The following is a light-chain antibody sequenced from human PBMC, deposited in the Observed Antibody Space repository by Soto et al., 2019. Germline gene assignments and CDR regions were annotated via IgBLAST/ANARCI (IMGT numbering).Light chain of an antibody. Sequence: PGERATLSCRASQSVRSNLAWYQQNPGQAPRLLIYDASNRATGIPGRFSGSGSGTDFSLTISNLEPEDFAVYYCQQRSNWPRTFGQGAKVEIK. CDR1: QSVRSN. CDR2: DAS. V-gene: IGKV3-11*01. J-gene: IGKJ1*01. CDR3: QQRSNWPRT.